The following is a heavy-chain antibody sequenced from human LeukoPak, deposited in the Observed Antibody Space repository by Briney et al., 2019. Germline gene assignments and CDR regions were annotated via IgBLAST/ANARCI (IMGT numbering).Heavy chain of an antibody. CDR2: ISGSGAGA. Sequence: GGSLTLSCAASGFTFSSYAMSWVRQAPAKGLEWVSAISGSGAGADYGDYVKGRFIISIDISKNTLFLVMNSLTSKDKALYYCAAAANGWVHEYWGQGTLVTVSS. J-gene: IGHJ4*02. CDR1: GFTFSSYA. CDR3: AAAANGWVHEY. D-gene: IGHD6-13*01. V-gene: IGHV3-23*01.